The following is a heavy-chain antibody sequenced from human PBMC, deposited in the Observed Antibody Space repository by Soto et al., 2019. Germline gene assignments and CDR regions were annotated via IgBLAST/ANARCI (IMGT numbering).Heavy chain of an antibody. V-gene: IGHV1-69*13. J-gene: IGHJ4*02. CDR2: IIPIFGTA. CDR1: GGTFSSYA. CDR3: ARDAGSRYCSGGSCYSPPDY. D-gene: IGHD2-15*01. Sequence: GASVKVSCKASGGTFSSYAISWVRQAPGQGLEWMGGIIPIFGTANYAQKFQGRVTITADESTSTAYMELSSLRSEDTAVYYCARDAGSRYCSGGSCYSPPDYWGQGTLVTVSS.